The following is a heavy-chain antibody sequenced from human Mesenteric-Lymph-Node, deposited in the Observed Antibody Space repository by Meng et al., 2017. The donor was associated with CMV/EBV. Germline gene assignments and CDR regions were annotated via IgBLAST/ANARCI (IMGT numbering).Heavy chain of an antibody. Sequence: GGSLRLSCAASGFTFSSYSMSWVRQAPGKGLEWVAVISYDGSNKYYADSVKGRFTISRDNSKNTLYLQMNSLRAEDTAVYYCARDKGRWFGDFDYWGQGTLVTVSS. J-gene: IGHJ4*02. CDR2: ISYDGSNK. D-gene: IGHD3-10*01. CDR1: GFTFSSYS. CDR3: ARDKGRWFGDFDY. V-gene: IGHV3-30*03.